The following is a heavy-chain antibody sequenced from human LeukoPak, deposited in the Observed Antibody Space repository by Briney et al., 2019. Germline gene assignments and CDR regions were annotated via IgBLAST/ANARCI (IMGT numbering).Heavy chain of an antibody. J-gene: IGHJ3*02. D-gene: IGHD3-10*01. Sequence: ASVKVSCKASGHTFTGYYMHWVRQAPGQGLEWMGCINPNSGGTNYAQKFQGRVTMTRDTSISTAYMELSRLRSEDTAVYYCAIVTYYYGSGSVAFDIWGQGTMVTVSS. CDR3: AIVTYYYGSGSVAFDI. CDR1: GHTFTGYY. V-gene: IGHV1-2*02. CDR2: INPNSGGT.